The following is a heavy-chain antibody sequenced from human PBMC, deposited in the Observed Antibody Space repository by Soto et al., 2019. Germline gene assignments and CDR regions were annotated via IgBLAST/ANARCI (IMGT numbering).Heavy chain of an antibody. CDR1: GDTFNFYS. Sequence: QVQLVQSGAEVKRPGSSVKVSCKASGDTFNFYSINWVRQAPGVGLEWMGRVKPIVSMSNYAQKFQGRVTMTADKPTSTAYMELSSLRSEDTAIYYCASSYGSGYRAFDYWGQGALVTVSS. J-gene: IGHJ4*02. CDR3: ASSYGSGYRAFDY. V-gene: IGHV1-69*02. D-gene: IGHD3-10*01. CDR2: VKPIVSMS.